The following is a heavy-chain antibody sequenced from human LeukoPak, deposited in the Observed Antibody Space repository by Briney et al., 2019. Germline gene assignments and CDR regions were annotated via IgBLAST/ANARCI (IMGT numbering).Heavy chain of an antibody. D-gene: IGHD3-22*01. CDR1: GYSITSGYY. J-gene: IGHJ3*02. Sequence: PSETLSLTCSVSGYSITSGYYWGWIRQPPGKGLEWIGTIYHSGSTYYNPSLKSRVTISVDTSKNQFSLKLSSVTAADTAVYYCARGRGKYDSSPAGAFDIWGQGTMVTVSS. CDR2: IYHSGST. V-gene: IGHV4-38-2*02. CDR3: ARGRGKYDSSPAGAFDI.